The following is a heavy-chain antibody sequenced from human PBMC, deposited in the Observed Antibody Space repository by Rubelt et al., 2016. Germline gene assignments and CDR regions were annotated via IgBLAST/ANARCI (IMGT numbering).Heavy chain of an antibody. J-gene: IGHJ4*02. CDR1: GFTFSNYP. D-gene: IGHD6-13*01. Sequence: GGGLVQPGGSLRLSCAASGFTFSNYPMHWVRQAPGKGLEWVANINQDGSEKYYVDSVKGRFTISRDNAENSLYLQMNSLRAEDTAVYYCARGGYSSSWYWVYWGQGTLVTVSS. CDR2: INQDGSEK. CDR3: ARGGYSSSWYWVY. V-gene: IGHV3-7*01.